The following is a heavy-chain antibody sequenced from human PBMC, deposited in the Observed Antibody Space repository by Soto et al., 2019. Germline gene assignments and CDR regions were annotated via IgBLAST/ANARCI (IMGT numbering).Heavy chain of an antibody. Sequence: EVQLLESGGGLVQPGGSLRLSCAASGFTFSSYAMSWVRQAAWKGLEWVSAISGSGGSTYYTDSVKGRFTISRDNSKNTLYLHMNSLRAEDTAVYYCAKRVSADFKYGIAVAPFDYWGQGTLVTVSS. D-gene: IGHD6-19*01. CDR1: GFTFSSYA. CDR2: ISGSGGST. CDR3: AKRVSADFKYGIAVAPFDY. J-gene: IGHJ4*02. V-gene: IGHV3-23*01.